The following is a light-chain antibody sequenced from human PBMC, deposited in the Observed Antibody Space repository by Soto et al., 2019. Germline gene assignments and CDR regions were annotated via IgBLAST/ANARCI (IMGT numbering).Light chain of an antibody. V-gene: IGKV4-1*01. CDR1: RNLLYNDNNY. CDR3: QQFYTTPRT. CDR2: WAS. Sequence: DIVMTQAPDSLAASLGAIVTINCKSSRNLLYNDNNYVAWYQQRPGQAPKLLIYWASTRESEVPVRISGSGSGTDFRLTIRDLQAADAAVYYCQQFYTTPRTFGQGTRVEI. J-gene: IGKJ2*01.